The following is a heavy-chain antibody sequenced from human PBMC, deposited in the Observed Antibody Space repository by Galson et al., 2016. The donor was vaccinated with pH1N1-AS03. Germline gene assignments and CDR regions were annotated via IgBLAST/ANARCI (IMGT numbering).Heavy chain of an antibody. CDR2: IQYDESYK. CDR1: GFTFPGYG. Sequence: SLRLSCAASGFTFPGYGMHWVRQAPGKGLEWVAFIQYDESYKNYAGSVRGRFTISRDISRSTLFLQMNSLRIDYTAVYFCVKEDGLGGQRDYWGRGTLVTVSS. V-gene: IGHV3-30*02. CDR3: VKEDGLGGQRDY. J-gene: IGHJ4*02. D-gene: IGHD2-15*01.